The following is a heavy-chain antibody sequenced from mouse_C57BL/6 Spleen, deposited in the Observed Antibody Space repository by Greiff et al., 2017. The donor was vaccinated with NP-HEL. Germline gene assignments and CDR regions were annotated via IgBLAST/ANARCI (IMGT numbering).Heavy chain of an antibody. J-gene: IGHJ4*01. CDR1: GFTFTDYY. CDR3: ARSPTETRDMDY. Sequence: EVQGVESGGGLVQPGGSLSLSCAASGFTFTDYYMSWVRQPPGKALEWLGFIRNKANGYTTEYSASVKGRFTISRDNSQSILYLQMNALRAEDSATYYCARSPTETRDMDYWGQGTSVTVSS. V-gene: IGHV7-3*01. D-gene: IGHD3-2*01. CDR2: IRNKANGYTT.